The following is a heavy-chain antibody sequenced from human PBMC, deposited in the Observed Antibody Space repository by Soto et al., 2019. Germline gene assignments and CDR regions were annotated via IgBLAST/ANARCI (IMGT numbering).Heavy chain of an antibody. CDR3: ASNTVTPVDAMDV. Sequence: QVQLQQWGAGLLRPSETLSLTCGVSGGSSSAYYWTWIRQPPGKGLEWIAEINHRGDTTYNPSLRNRVTISVDTSRNHFFLRLNCVTAADTAVYYCASNTVTPVDAMDVWGQGTTVTVS. CDR2: INHRGDT. V-gene: IGHV4-34*02. D-gene: IGHD4-17*01. J-gene: IGHJ6*02. CDR1: GGSSSAYY.